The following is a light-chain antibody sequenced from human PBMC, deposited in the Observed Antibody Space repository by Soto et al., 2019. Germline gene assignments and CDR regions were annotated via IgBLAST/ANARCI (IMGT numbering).Light chain of an antibody. CDR3: SSYTSTNSWV. J-gene: IGLJ3*02. V-gene: IGLV2-14*01. CDR2: DVS. Sequence: QSVLTQSASVSGSPGQWITISCTGTSSDVGGYNYVSWYEQHPGKAPKLIIYDVSNRPSGVSTRFSGSKSGNTAALTISGLQAEDEADYSCSSYTSTNSWVFGGGTKVTVL. CDR1: SSDVGGYNY.